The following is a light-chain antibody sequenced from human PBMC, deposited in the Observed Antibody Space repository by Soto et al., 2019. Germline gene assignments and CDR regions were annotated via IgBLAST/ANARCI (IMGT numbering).Light chain of an antibody. V-gene: IGLV2-8*01. CDR3: SSYGGSSNLV. CDR1: SCDVGGYNY. CDR2: EVN. J-gene: IGLJ2*01. Sequence: QSVLTQPPSASGSPGQSVTISCTGTSCDVGGYNYVSWYQQHPGKAPKLMIYEVNKRPSGVPDRFSGSKSGNTASLTVSGLQAEDEADYYCSSYGGSSNLVFGGGTKLTVL.